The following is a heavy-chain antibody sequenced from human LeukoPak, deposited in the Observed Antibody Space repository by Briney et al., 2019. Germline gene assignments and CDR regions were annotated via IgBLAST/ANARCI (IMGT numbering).Heavy chain of an antibody. CDR3: ARSHLTTVFEGHGFDY. V-gene: IGHV1-69*13. D-gene: IGHD4-11*01. CDR1: GGTFSSYA. J-gene: IGHJ4*02. Sequence: ASVKVSCKASGGTFSSYAISWVRQAPGQGLEWMGGIIPIFGTANYAQKFQGRVTITADESTSTAYMELSSLRSEDTAVYYCARSHLTTVFEGHGFDYWGQGTLVTVSS. CDR2: IIPIFGTA.